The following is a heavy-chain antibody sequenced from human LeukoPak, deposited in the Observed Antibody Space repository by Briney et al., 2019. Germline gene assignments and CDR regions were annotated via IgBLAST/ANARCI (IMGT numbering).Heavy chain of an antibody. CDR2: IYYSNT. D-gene: IGHD3-16*01. CDR1: GGSISSYY. J-gene: IGHJ4*02. CDR3: ARKGASVGH. V-gene: IGHV4-59*08. Sequence: PSETLSLTCTVSGGSISSYYWSWIRQPPGKGLESIWYIYYSNTNYNPSLKSRVTISVDTSKNQFSLKLSSVTAADTAVYYCARKGASVGHWGQGTLVTVSS.